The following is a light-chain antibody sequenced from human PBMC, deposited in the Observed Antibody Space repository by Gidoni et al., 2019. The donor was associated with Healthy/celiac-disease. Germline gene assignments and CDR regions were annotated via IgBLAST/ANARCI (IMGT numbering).Light chain of an antibody. V-gene: IGLV3-1*01. Sequence: SYELTQPPSVSVSPGQTASITCSGDKWGDKDSCWYQQKPGQSPVLVIYQDSKRPSGIPERFSGSNAGNTATLTISVTQAMDEADYYCQAWDSSTYVVFGGGTKLTVL. CDR2: QDS. J-gene: IGLJ2*01. CDR3: QAWDSSTYVV. CDR1: KWGDKD.